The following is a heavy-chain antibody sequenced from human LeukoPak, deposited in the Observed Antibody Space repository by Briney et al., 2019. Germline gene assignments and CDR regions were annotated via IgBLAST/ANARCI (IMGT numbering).Heavy chain of an antibody. CDR1: GGSISSSSYY. Sequence: SETLSLTCTVSGGSISSSSYYWGWIRQPPGKGLEWIGSTYYSGSTYYNPSLKSRVTISVDTSKNQFSLKLSSVTAADTAVYYCARLQLVVVAAFDIWGQGTMVTVSS. CDR3: ARLQLVVVAAFDI. V-gene: IGHV4-39*01. J-gene: IGHJ3*02. CDR2: TYYSGST. D-gene: IGHD6-6*01.